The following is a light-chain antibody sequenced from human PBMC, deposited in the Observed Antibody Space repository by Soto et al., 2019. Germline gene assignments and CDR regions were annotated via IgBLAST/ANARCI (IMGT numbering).Light chain of an antibody. J-gene: IGKJ5*01. Sequence: EIVLTQSPGTLSLSPGERATLFCRASQTVSNYLAWYHQKPGQAPRLLIYAASNRATGIPPRFSGSGSGTDFTLTISSLEPEDFGIFFCLQRADWPKITFGPGTRLEIK. CDR2: AAS. CDR3: LQRADWPKIT. CDR1: QTVSNY. V-gene: IGKV3-11*01.